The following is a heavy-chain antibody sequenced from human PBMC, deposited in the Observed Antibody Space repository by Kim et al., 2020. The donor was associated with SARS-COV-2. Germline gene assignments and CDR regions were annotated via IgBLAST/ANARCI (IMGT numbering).Heavy chain of an antibody. J-gene: IGHJ3*02. CDR1: GYTFTDYY. D-gene: IGHD2-15*01. Sequence: ASVKVSCKASGYTFTDYYMHWVRQAPGQGLEWMGRINPNSGGTNYAQKFQGRVTMTRDTSISTAYMDLSRLRSDDTAVYYCAGCSGDSCYSRGAFDIWGQGTMVTVSS. V-gene: IGHV1-2*06. CDR2: INPNSGGT. CDR3: AGCSGDSCYSRGAFDI.